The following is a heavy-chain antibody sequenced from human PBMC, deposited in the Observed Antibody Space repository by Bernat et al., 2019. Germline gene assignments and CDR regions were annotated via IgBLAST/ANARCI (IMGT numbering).Heavy chain of an antibody. V-gene: IGHV3-15*01. CDR3: TTARSMVRGATFDY. J-gene: IGHJ4*02. CDR2: IKSKTDGGTT. D-gene: IGHD3-10*01. Sequence: EVQLVESGGGLVKPGGSLRLSCAASGFTFSNAWMSWVRQAPGKGLEWVGRIKSKTDGGTTDYAAPVKGRFTISRDDSKNTLYLQMNSLKTEDTAVYYCTTARSMVRGATFDYWGQGTLVTVSS. CDR1: GFTFSNAW.